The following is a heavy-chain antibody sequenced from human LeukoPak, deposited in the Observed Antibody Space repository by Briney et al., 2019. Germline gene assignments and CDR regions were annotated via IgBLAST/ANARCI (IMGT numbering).Heavy chain of an antibody. D-gene: IGHD2-15*01. J-gene: IGHJ4*02. CDR2: IYYSGST. Sequence: SETLSLTCTVSGGSISSSSYYWGWIRQPPGKGLEWIGSIYYSGSTYYNPSLKSRVTISVDTSKNQFSLKLSSVTAADTAVYYCARGDCSGGSCYLIPIDYWGQGTLVTVSS. CDR1: GGSISSSSYY. CDR3: ARGDCSGGSCYLIPIDY. V-gene: IGHV4-39*07.